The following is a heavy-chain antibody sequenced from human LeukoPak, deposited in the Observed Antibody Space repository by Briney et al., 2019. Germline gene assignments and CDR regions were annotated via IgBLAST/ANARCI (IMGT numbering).Heavy chain of an antibody. CDR2: ISYDGSNK. D-gene: IGHD3-3*01. V-gene: IGHV3-30*04. Sequence: GGSLRLSCATSGFTFDDYAMHWVRQAPGKGLEWVAVISYDGSNKYYADSVKGRFTISRDNSKNTLYLQMNSLRAEDTAVYYCARELGRFYYGMDVWGQGTTVTVSS. J-gene: IGHJ6*02. CDR3: ARELGRFYYGMDV. CDR1: GFTFDDYA.